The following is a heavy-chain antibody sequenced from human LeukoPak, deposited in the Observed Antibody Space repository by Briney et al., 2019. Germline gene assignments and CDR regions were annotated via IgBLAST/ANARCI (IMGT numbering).Heavy chain of an antibody. D-gene: IGHD1-26*01. CDR3: ARSRAFNSGAFDP. Sequence: PSQTLSLTCTVSGGSISSGGYYWSWIRQHPGKGLEWIGYIYYSGNTYYNPSLKSRVTISVDTSKNQFSLRLNSVTAADTAVYYCARSRAFNSGAFDPWGQGSLVTVSS. CDR2: IYYSGNT. J-gene: IGHJ5*02. V-gene: IGHV4-31*03. CDR1: GGSISSGGYY.